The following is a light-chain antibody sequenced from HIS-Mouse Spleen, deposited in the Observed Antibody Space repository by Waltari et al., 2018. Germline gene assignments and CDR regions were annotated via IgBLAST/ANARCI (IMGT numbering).Light chain of an antibody. CDR3: CSYAGSSTWV. CDR2: EGS. CDR1: SSDVGRHNL. J-gene: IGLJ3*02. V-gene: IGLV2-23*01. Sequence: QSALTQPASVSGSPGQSTTIPCTGPSSDVGRHNLVSWYQQHPGKAPKLMIYEGSTRPSGVSNRFSGSKSGNTASLTISGLQAEDEADYYCCSYAGSSTWVFGGGTKLTVL.